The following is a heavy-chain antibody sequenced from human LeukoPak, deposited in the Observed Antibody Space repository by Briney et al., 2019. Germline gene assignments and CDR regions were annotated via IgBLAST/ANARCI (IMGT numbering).Heavy chain of an antibody. V-gene: IGHV3-7*01. CDR2: INQDGRVI. CDR3: ARIGYTSSSNDY. J-gene: IGHJ4*02. D-gene: IGHD2-15*01. CDR1: GFPFSRYW. Sequence: GGSLRHSCAASGFPFSRYWMRWVRQAPGRGLEGVANINQDGRVIYYVACVKDRFIISRDNAKNSLSLQMNSLRVEDTAVYYCARIGYTSSSNDYWGQGTLVTVSS.